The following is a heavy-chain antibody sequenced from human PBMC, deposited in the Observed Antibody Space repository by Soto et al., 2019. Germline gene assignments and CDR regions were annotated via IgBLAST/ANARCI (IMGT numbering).Heavy chain of an antibody. Sequence: EVQLVESGGALVQPGESLRLSCTASGFAFNNYWMNWVRQAPGKGLEWVAIIKKDGSETYYVDSVKGRFTSSRDNAKNSLYLQMSSLRDEATAVYYCAGGAGWLIDYWGQGTLVTVSP. V-gene: IGHV3-7*04. J-gene: IGHJ4*02. D-gene: IGHD6-19*01. CDR3: AGGAGWLIDY. CDR2: IKKDGSET. CDR1: GFAFNNYW.